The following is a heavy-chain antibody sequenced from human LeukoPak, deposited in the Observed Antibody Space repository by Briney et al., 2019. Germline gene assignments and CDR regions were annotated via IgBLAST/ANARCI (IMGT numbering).Heavy chain of an antibody. CDR1: GYTFTGYY. CDR3: ARVPLAGSSVLDFDY. CDR2: INPNSGGT. J-gene: IGHJ4*02. Sequence: ASVKVSCKASGYTFTGYYMHWVRQAPGQGLEWMGWINPNSGGTNYAQKFQGRVTMTRDTSISTAYMELSSLRSEDTAVYYCARVPLAGSSVLDFDYWGQGTLVTVSS. V-gene: IGHV1-2*02. D-gene: IGHD1-1*01.